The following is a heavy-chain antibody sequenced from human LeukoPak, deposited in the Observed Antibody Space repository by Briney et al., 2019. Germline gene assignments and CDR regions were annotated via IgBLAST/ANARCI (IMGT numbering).Heavy chain of an antibody. CDR2: ISSSSSYI. D-gene: IGHD2-2*01. J-gene: IGHJ4*02. Sequence: GGSLRLSCAASGFTFSSYSMNWVRQAPGKGLEWVSSISSSSSYIYYADSVKGRFTISRDNAKNSLYLQMNSLRAEDTAVYYCARESVFCSSTSCYVDYWGQGTLVTVSS. CDR3: ARESVFCSSTSCYVDY. V-gene: IGHV3-21*01. CDR1: GFTFSSYS.